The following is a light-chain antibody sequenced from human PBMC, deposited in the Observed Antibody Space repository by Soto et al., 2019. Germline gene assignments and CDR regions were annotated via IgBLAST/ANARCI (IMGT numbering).Light chain of an antibody. CDR1: QGISNF. CDR3: QKYTSALFT. Sequence: DIQMTQSPSSLSASVGDRVTITCRAIQGISNFLTWSQQTPGKVPKLLIYAASTLQSGVPSRFIGSGSGTDFTLTISSVEAEDVASYYCQKYTSALFTFGPGNPVAIK. J-gene: IGKJ3*01. CDR2: AAS. V-gene: IGKV1-27*01.